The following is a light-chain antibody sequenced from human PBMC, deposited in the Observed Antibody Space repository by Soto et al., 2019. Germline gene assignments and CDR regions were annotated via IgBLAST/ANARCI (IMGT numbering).Light chain of an antibody. V-gene: IGKV1-17*01. J-gene: IGKJ5*01. CDR3: QQFHSYPIT. CDR1: QAIGSD. CDR2: AVS. Sequence: DVQMTQSPSPLAASIGDRVTIYSRASQAIGSDLAWFQHRPGTAPKSMIFAVSTLQTGVPSRFSGSGSGTDCSLTISSLQPEDFATYYCQQFHSYPITLGQGTRLEI.